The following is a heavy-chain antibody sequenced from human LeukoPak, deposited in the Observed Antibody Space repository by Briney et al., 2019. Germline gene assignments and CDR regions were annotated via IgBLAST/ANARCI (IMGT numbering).Heavy chain of an antibody. D-gene: IGHD2-2*01. CDR1: GYTFTGYY. V-gene: IGHV1-2*02. Sequence: ASVKVSCKASGYTFTGYYMHWVRQAPGQGLEWMGWINPNSGGTNYAQKLQGRVTMTRDTSISTAYMELSRLRSDDTAVYYCASRYCSSTSCRINWFDPWGQGTLVTVSS. J-gene: IGHJ5*02. CDR2: INPNSGGT. CDR3: ASRYCSSTSCRINWFDP.